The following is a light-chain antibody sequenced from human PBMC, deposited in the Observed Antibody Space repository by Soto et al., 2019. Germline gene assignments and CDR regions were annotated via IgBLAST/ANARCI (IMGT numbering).Light chain of an antibody. J-gene: IGKJ1*01. V-gene: IGKV1-39*01. CDR3: HQTAANPWT. CDR1: QNIGVY. Sequence: DIQMTQSPSSLSASVGDRVTITCRASQNIGVYLNWYQKKPGKAPKLLIHAASSLHSGVPSTFSGSGSGTDFPLTTSSLQPEDFATYYCHQTAANPWTFAQGTKVEIK. CDR2: AAS.